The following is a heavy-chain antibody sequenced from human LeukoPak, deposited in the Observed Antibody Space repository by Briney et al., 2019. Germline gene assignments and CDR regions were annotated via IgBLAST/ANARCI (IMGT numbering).Heavy chain of an antibody. CDR3: ASQETRAYGDYADY. CDR2: ISPSGGST. CDR1: GYTFTSYY. V-gene: IGHV1-46*03. Sequence: GASVKVSCKASGYTFTSYYMHWVRQAPGQGLEWMGIISPSGGSTSYAQKFQGRVTMTRDTSTSTVYMELSSLRSEDTAVYYCASQETRAYGDYADYWGQGTLATVSS. J-gene: IGHJ4*02. D-gene: IGHD4-17*01.